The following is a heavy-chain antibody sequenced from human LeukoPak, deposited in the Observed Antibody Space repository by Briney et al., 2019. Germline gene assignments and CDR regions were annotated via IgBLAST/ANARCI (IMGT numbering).Heavy chain of an antibody. CDR3: AKEGGWYEYH. V-gene: IGHV3-23*01. CDR1: GFTFTTYA. D-gene: IGHD6-19*01. Sequence: GGSLRLSCAASGFTFTTYAMSWVRQAPGKGLERVSGISGSGGSTYYADSVKGRFTISRDNSKNTLYLQMNSLRAEDTAVYYCAKEGGWYEYHWGQGTLVTVSS. J-gene: IGHJ1*01. CDR2: ISGSGGST.